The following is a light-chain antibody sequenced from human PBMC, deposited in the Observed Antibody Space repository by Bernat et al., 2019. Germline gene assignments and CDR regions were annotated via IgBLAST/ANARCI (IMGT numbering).Light chain of an antibody. CDR1: STDVGGYDY. Sequence: QSALTQPASVSGSPGQSITISCTGTSTDVGGYDYVSWYQQYPGKAPQLIIYNVGIRPSGVSNRFSGSKSGNTASMTISGLLAEDEAMYYCNSFASRVTLVVFGGGTKLTVL. CDR3: NSFASRVTLVV. J-gene: IGLJ2*01. CDR2: NVG. V-gene: IGLV2-14*03.